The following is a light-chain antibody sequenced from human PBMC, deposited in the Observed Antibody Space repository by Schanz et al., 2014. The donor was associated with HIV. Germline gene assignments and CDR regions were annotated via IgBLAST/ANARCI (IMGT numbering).Light chain of an antibody. CDR1: SSNIRAGDD. Sequence: QSVLTQPPSVSAAPGQRVIISCTVSSSNIRAGDDVHWYQHHPGEAPKLIIYEVTKRPSGVPDRFSGSKSGRTASLTVSGLQAEDEADYYCSAYAGSYTFVVFGGGTKLTVL. V-gene: IGLV1-40*01. CDR3: SAYAGSYTFVV. J-gene: IGLJ3*02. CDR2: EVT.